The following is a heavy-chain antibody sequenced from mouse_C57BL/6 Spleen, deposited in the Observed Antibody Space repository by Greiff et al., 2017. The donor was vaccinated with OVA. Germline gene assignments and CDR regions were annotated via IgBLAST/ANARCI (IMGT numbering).Heavy chain of an antibody. CDR1: GYAFSSSW. D-gene: IGHD2-4*01. J-gene: IGHJ3*01. CDR3: ASDYLPAWFAY. V-gene: IGHV1-82*01. Sequence: QVQLTESGPELVKPGASVKISCKASGYAFSSSWMNWVKQRPGKGLEWVGRIYPGDGDTNYNGKFKGKATLTADKSSSTAYMQLSSLTSEDSAVYFCASDYLPAWFAYWGQGTLVTVSA. CDR2: IYPGDGDT.